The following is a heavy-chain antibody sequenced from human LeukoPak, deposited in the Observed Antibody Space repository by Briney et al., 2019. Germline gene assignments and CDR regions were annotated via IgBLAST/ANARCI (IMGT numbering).Heavy chain of an antibody. D-gene: IGHD6-19*01. V-gene: IGHV3-20*04. J-gene: IGHJ4*02. CDR1: GLTFSSYG. Sequence: WGTLRLSCAASGLTFSSYGMSWVRQPPGRGLEWVSGINWNGETTGYPDSVKGRFTISRDTAKSSLYLQMNSLRAEETALYYCARLYSSGWDDFDYWSRGARVTVSS. CDR2: INWNGETT. CDR3: ARLYSSGWDDFDY.